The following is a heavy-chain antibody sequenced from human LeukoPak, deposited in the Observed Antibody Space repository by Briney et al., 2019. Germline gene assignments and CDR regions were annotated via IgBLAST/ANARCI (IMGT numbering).Heavy chain of an antibody. J-gene: IGHJ4*02. D-gene: IGHD6-19*01. Sequence: GGSLRLSCAASGFTFSSYAMSWVRQAPGKGLEWVSVISGSGGSTYYADSVKGRFTISRNNSKNTLYLQMNSLRAEDTAVYYCAKDTPFSMGSGWPNWGQGTLVTVSS. V-gene: IGHV3-23*01. CDR1: GFTFSSYA. CDR2: ISGSGGST. CDR3: AKDTPFSMGSGWPN.